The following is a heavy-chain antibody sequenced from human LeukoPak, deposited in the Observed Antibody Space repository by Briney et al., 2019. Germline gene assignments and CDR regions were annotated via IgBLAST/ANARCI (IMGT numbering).Heavy chain of an antibody. V-gene: IGHV1-18*04. D-gene: IGHD3-10*01. CDR3: ARETMVRGVIITYFDY. CDR2: ISAYNGNT. Sequence: ASVKVSCKASGYTFTIYGISWVRQAPGQGLEWMGWISAYNGNTNYAQKLQGRVTMTTDTSTSTAYMELRSLRSDDTAVYYCARETMVRGVIITYFDYWGQGTLVTVSS. CDR1: GYTFTIYG. J-gene: IGHJ4*02.